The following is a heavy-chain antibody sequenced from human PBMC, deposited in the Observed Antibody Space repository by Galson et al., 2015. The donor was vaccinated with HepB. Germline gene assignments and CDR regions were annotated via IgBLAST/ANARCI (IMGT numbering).Heavy chain of an antibody. Sequence: SVKVSCKASGVTFSTYAISWLRQAPGQGLEWMGGIIPLFGSANYAQNLQGRVTITADESTSTTCMELSSLRSEDTALYYCARQYDTSGYYAYWGQGTLVTVSS. CDR1: GVTFSTYA. CDR3: ARQYDTSGYYAY. J-gene: IGHJ4*02. CDR2: IIPLFGSA. V-gene: IGHV1-69*13. D-gene: IGHD3-22*01.